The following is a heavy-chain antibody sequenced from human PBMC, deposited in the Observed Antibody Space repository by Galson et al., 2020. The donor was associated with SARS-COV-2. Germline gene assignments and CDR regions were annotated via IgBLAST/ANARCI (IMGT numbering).Heavy chain of an antibody. V-gene: IGHV3-15*01. D-gene: IGHD3-22*01. CDR1: GFTFSKAW. CDR2: IKSKTDGETT. J-gene: IGHJ3*02. Sequence: GESLKISCAASGFTFSKAWMSWVRQAPGKGLEWVGRIKSKTDGETTEYVAPVKGRFTISRDDSKNTVYLQMNSLKTEDTGVYYCTTGVYYDSRGYYSTAFDMWGQGTMVTVSS. CDR3: TTGVYYDSRGYYSTAFDM.